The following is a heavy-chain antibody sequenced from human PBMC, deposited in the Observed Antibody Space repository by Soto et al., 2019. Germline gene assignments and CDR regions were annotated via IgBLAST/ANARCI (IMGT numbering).Heavy chain of an antibody. CDR2: ISYDGSNK. D-gene: IGHD2-15*01. J-gene: IGHJ4*02. CDR1: GFTFSSYG. CDR3: AKDGYCSGGSCYSDFDY. Sequence: GGSLRLSCAASGFTFSSYGMHWVRQAPGKGLEWVAVISYDGSNKYYADSVKGRFTISRDNSKNTLYLQMNSLRAEDTDVYYCAKDGYCSGGSCYSDFDYWGQGTLVTVSS. V-gene: IGHV3-30*18.